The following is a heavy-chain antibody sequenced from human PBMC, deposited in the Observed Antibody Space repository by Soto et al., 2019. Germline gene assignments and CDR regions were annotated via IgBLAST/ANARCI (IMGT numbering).Heavy chain of an antibody. CDR3: AKGGGKKKYGDFDAFDI. CDR2: ISGSGGST. D-gene: IGHD4-17*01. V-gene: IGHV3-23*01. Sequence: GGSLRLSCAASGFTFSSYAMSWVRQAPGKGLEWVSAISGSGGSTYYADSVKGRFTISRDNSKNTLYLQMNSLRAEDTAVYYCAKGGGKKKYGDFDAFDIWGQGTMVTVSS. J-gene: IGHJ3*02. CDR1: GFTFSSYA.